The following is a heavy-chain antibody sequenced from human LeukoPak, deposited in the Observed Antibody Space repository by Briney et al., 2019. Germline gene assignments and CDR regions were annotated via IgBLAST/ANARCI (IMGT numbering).Heavy chain of an antibody. CDR3: ARNRAMDV. CDR2: ISYDGSHK. J-gene: IGHJ6*02. D-gene: IGHD1-14*01. CDR1: GFTFRSYG. Sequence: GRSLRLSCAASGFTFRSYGMHWVRQAPGKGLEWAAAISYDGSHKYYAESVKGRFTISRDNAKNTLFLQMNSLRPEDTAVYYCARNRAMDVWGQGTTVTVSS. V-gene: IGHV3-30*03.